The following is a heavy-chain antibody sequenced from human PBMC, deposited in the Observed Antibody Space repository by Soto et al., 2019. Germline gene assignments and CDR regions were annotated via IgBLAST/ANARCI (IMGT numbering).Heavy chain of an antibody. V-gene: IGHV3-23*01. CDR1: GFTFSSYA. CDR2: ISGSGGST. Sequence: GGSLRLSCAASGFTFSSYAMNWVRQAPGKGLEWVSAISGSGGSTYYADSVKGRFTISRDNSKNTLYLQMNSLRAEDTAVYYCAKGSGYSSGWPDYWGQGTLVTVSS. J-gene: IGHJ4*02. CDR3: AKGSGYSSGWPDY. D-gene: IGHD6-19*01.